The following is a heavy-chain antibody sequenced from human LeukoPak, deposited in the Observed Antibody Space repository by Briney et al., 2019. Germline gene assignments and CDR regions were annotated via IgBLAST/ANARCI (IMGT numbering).Heavy chain of an antibody. D-gene: IGHD6-19*01. CDR1: GFTFSSYG. V-gene: IGHV3-30*18. Sequence: GGSLRLSCAASGFTFSSYGIHWVRQAPGKGLEWVAVISYDGSNKYYADSVKGRFTISRDNSKNTLYLQMNSLRAEDTAVYYCAKGQQWLARAAYFDYWGQGTLVTVSS. CDR2: ISYDGSNK. CDR3: AKGQQWLARAAYFDY. J-gene: IGHJ4*02.